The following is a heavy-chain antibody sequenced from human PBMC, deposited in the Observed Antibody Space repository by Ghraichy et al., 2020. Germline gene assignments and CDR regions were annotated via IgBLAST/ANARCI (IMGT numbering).Heavy chain of an antibody. V-gene: IGHV3-30-3*01. CDR3: ARDLERAHPEAFDI. CDR2: ISYDGSNK. Sequence: GGSLRLSCAASGFTFSSYAMHWVRQAPVKGLEWVAVISYDGSNKYYADSVKGRFTISRDNSKNTLYLQMNSLRAEDTAVYYCARDLERAHPEAFDIWGQGTMVTVSS. J-gene: IGHJ3*02. CDR1: GFTFSSYA. D-gene: IGHD3-3*01.